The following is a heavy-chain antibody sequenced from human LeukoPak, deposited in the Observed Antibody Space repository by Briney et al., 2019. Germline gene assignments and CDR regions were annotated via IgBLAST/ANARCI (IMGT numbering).Heavy chain of an antibody. D-gene: IGHD3-9*01. CDR2: INPNSGGT. V-gene: IGHV1-2*02. CDR1: GYTFTGYY. J-gene: IGHJ5*02. Sequence: GASVKVSCKASGYTFTGYYMHWVRQAPGQGLEWMGWINPNSGGTNYAQKFQGRVTMTRDTSISTAYMALSRLRSDDTALYYCARGEVKRYFDWLSPGGDWFDPWGQGTLVTVSS. CDR3: ARGEVKRYFDWLSPGGDWFDP.